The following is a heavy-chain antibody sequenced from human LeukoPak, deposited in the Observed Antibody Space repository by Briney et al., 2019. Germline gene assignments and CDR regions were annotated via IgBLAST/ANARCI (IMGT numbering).Heavy chain of an antibody. J-gene: IGHJ4*02. D-gene: IGHD3-9*01. CDR3: ARDANNYDILTGYYPGGY. CDR1: GYTFTGYY. CDR2: INPNSGGT. V-gene: IGHV1-2*02. Sequence: GASVKVSCKASGYTFTGYYMHWVRQAPGQGLEWMGWINPNSGGTNYAQKFQGRVTMTRDTSISTAYMELSRLRSDDTAVYYCARDANNYDILTGYYPGGYWGQGTLATVSS.